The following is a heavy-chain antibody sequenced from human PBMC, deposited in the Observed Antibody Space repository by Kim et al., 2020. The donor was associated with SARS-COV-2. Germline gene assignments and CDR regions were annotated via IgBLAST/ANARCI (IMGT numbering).Heavy chain of an antibody. J-gene: IGHJ3*02. CDR1: GYTLTELS. CDR2: FDPEDGET. CDR3: ATDRPGGYSYGPDWVAFDI. V-gene: IGHV1-24*01. D-gene: IGHD5-18*01. Sequence: ASVKVSCKVSGYTLTELSMHWVRQAPGKGLEWMGGFDPEDGETIYAQKFQGRVTMTEDTSTDTAYMELSSLRSEDTAVYYCATDRPGGYSYGPDWVAFDIWGQGTMVTVSS.